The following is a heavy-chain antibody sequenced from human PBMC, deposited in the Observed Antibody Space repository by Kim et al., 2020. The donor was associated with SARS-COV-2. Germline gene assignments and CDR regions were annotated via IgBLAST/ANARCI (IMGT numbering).Heavy chain of an antibody. V-gene: IGHV4-34*01. CDR3: ARGRVGVVPSPILGLGPFWKPHYMDV. D-gene: IGHD2-2*01. Sequence: SETLSLTCAVFGESFNNYYWTWVRRPPGKGLEWIGEINQSGSTKYSPSLKSRVTISSDTSKNQFSLKVTSLTAADTAVYYCARGRVGVVPSPILGLGPFWKPHYMDVWSRGATVTVSS. CDR1: GESFNNYY. CDR2: INQSGST. J-gene: IGHJ6*03.